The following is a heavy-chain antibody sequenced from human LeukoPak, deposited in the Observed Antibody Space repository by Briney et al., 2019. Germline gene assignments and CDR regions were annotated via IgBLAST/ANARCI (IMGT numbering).Heavy chain of an antibody. J-gene: IGHJ5*02. CDR2: ISSSSSTI. Sequence: GGSLRLSCAASGFTFSSYSMNWVRQAPGKGLEWVSYISSSSSTIYYADSVKGRFTISRDNAKNSLYLQMNSLRDEDTAVYYCVRDPSPYCGGDCYKWFDPWGQGTLVTVSS. CDR1: GFTFSSYS. CDR3: VRDPSPYCGGDCYKWFDP. V-gene: IGHV3-48*02. D-gene: IGHD2-21*02.